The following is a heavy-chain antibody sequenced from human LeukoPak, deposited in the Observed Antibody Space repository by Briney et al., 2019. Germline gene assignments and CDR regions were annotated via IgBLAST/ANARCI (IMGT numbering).Heavy chain of an antibody. D-gene: IGHD3-16*01. CDR2: IIPIFGTA. Sequence: SVKVSCKASGGTFSSYAISWVRQAPGQGLEWMGGIIPIFGTANYAQKFQGRVTNTADESTSTAYMELSSLRSEDTAVYYCARDSSGGQYYFDYWGQGTLVTVSS. V-gene: IGHV1-69*13. J-gene: IGHJ4*02. CDR1: GGTFSSYA. CDR3: ARDSSGGQYYFDY.